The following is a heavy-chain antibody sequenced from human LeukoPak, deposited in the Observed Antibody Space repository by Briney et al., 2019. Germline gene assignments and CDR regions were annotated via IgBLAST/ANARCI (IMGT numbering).Heavy chain of an antibody. Sequence: PSETLSLTCTVSGGSISSYYWSWIRQPPGKGLEWIGYIYYSGSTNYNPSLKSRVTISVDTSKNQFSLKLSSVTAADTAVYYCARGPRAGYYYVSFDYWGQGTLVTVSS. J-gene: IGHJ4*02. CDR1: GGSISSYY. V-gene: IGHV4-59*01. D-gene: IGHD3-22*01. CDR2: IYYSGST. CDR3: ARGPRAGYYYVSFDY.